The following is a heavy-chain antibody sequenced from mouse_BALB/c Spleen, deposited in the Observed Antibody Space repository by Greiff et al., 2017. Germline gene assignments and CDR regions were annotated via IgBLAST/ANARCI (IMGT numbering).Heavy chain of an antibody. Sequence: EVMLVESGGGLVQPGGSLKLSCAASGFTFSSYTMSWVRQTPEKRLEWVAYISNGGGSTYYPDTVKGRFTISRDNAKNTLYLQMSSLKSEDTAMYYCARHLIYYRYDGDAMDYWGQGTSVTVSS. D-gene: IGHD2-14*01. CDR3: ARHLIYYRYDGDAMDY. CDR2: ISNGGGST. CDR1: GFTFSSYT. V-gene: IGHV5-12-2*01. J-gene: IGHJ4*01.